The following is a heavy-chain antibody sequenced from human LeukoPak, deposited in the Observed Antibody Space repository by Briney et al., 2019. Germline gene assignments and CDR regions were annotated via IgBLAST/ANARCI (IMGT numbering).Heavy chain of an antibody. Sequence: ASVKVSCKASGYTFTSYYMHWVRQAPGHGLEWMGIINPSGGSTSYAQKFQGRVTMTRDTSTSTVYMELSSLRSEDTAVYYCARDSAATVTTNYFDYWGQGTLVTVSS. CDR2: INPSGGST. CDR3: ARDSAATVTTNYFDY. J-gene: IGHJ4*02. V-gene: IGHV1-46*01. CDR1: GYTFTSYY. D-gene: IGHD4-17*01.